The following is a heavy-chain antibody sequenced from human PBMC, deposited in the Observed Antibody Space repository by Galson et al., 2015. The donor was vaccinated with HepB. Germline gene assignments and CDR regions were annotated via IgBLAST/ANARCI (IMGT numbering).Heavy chain of an antibody. CDR3: AGPEHSSPAVAFDY. J-gene: IGHJ4*02. V-gene: IGHV1-69*13. Sequence: SVKVSRKASGGTFSSYAISWVRQAPGQGLEWMGGIIPIFGTANYAQKFQGRVTITADESTSTAYMELSSLRSEDTAVYYCAGPEHSSPAVAFDYWGQGTLVTVSS. CDR2: IIPIFGTA. D-gene: IGHD6-13*01. CDR1: GGTFSSYA.